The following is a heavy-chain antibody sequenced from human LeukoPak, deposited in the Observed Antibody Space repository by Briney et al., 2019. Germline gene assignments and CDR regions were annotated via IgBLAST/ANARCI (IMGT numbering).Heavy chain of an antibody. J-gene: IGHJ6*02. D-gene: IGHD3-3*01. CDR1: GYTSTSYG. V-gene: IGHV1-18*01. CDR3: ARGVKLLRFLEWPSTYYYYGMDV. Sequence: ASVKVSCKASGYTSTSYGISWVRQAPGQGLEWMGWIIAYNGNTNYAQKLEGRVTMTTDTSTSTAYMELRSLRSDDTAVYYCARGVKLLRFLEWPSTYYYYGMDVWGQGTTVTVSS. CDR2: IIAYNGNT.